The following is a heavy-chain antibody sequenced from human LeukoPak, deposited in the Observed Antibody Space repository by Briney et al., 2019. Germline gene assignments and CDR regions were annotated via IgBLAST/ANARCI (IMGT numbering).Heavy chain of an antibody. CDR3: ARGDRYMDTAMVEANCDY. CDR1: GFTFSSYS. D-gene: IGHD5-18*01. CDR2: ISSSSSYI. Sequence: PGGSLRLSCAAPGFTFSSYSMNWVRQAPGKGLEWVSSISSSSSYIYYADSVKGRFTISRDNAKNSLYLQMNSLRAEDTAVYYCARGDRYMDTAMVEANCDYWGQGTLVTVSS. J-gene: IGHJ4*02. V-gene: IGHV3-21*01.